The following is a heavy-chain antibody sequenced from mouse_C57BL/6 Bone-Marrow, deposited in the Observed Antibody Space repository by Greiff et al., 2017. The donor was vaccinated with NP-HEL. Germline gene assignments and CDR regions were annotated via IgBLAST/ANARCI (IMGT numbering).Heavy chain of an antibody. J-gene: IGHJ1*03. CDR2: IHPNSGST. D-gene: IGHD1-1*01. CDR1: GYTFTSYW. V-gene: IGHV1-64*01. Sequence: QVQLQQPRAELVKPGASVKLSCKASGYTFTSYWMHWVKQRPGQGLEWIGMIHPNSGSTNYNEKFKSKATLTVDKSSSTAYMQLSSLTSEDSAVYYCARNYYGSSSYWYFDVWGTGTTVTVSS. CDR3: ARNYYGSSSYWYFDV.